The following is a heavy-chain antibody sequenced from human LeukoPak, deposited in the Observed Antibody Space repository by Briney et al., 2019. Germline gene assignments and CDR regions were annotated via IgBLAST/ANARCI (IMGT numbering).Heavy chain of an antibody. J-gene: IGHJ4*02. CDR2: VYDGDTI. CDR1: GFTVSNNY. CDR3: ARDRLLYLDY. D-gene: IGHD2-21*02. V-gene: IGHV3-53*01. Sequence: GGSLRLSCAASGFTVSNNYMSWVRQAPGKGLEWVSAVYDGDTIYYADSVKGRFTISRDNSKNTLYLQINSLRVEDTAVYFCARDRLLYLDYWGQGTPVTVSS.